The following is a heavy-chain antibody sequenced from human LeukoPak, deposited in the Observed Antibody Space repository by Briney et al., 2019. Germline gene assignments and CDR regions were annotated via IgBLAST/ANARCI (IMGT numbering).Heavy chain of an antibody. D-gene: IGHD3-22*01. J-gene: IGHJ4*02. CDR1: GFTFSSYS. Sequence: AGGSLRLSCAASGFTFSSYSMKWVRQAPGKGLGWVSYISSSSTIYYADSVKGRFTISRDNAKNSLYLQMNSLRAEDTAVYYCARDPAYYYDSSGYYDGDYWGQGTLVTVSS. CDR2: ISSSSTI. CDR3: ARDPAYYYDSSGYYDGDY. V-gene: IGHV3-48*01.